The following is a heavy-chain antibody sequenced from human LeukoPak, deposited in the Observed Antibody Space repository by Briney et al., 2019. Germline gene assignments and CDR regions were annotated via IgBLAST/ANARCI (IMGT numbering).Heavy chain of an antibody. J-gene: IGHJ4*02. CDR2: ARDDGSHK. CDR1: GFTVSSYG. Sequence: GGSLRLSCAASGFTVSSYGVHWVRQAPGKGRGRVALARDDGSHKYTEDPVKGRFTISKDNSKNTLYLQMNSLRAEDTAVYSCAKDRGSRWYRYFDYCGQGTVVTVSS. V-gene: IGHV3-30*02. D-gene: IGHD6-13*01. CDR3: AKDRGSRWYRYFDY.